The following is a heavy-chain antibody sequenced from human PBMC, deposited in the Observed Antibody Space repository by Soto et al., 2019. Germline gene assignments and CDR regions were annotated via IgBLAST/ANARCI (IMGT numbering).Heavy chain of an antibody. Sequence: ASVKVSCKASGGAFSSYAISWVRQAPGQGLEWMGGIIPIFGTANYAQKFQGRVTITADKSTSTAYMELSSLRSEDTAVYYCAILRITIFGVVGGNDYWGRGTLVTVSS. CDR2: IIPIFGTA. V-gene: IGHV1-69*06. J-gene: IGHJ4*02. CDR1: GGAFSSYA. D-gene: IGHD3-3*01. CDR3: AILRITIFGVVGGNDY.